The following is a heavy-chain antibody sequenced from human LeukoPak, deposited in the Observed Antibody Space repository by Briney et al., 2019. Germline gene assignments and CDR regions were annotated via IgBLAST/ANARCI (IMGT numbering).Heavy chain of an antibody. V-gene: IGHV4-30-4*07. Sequence: PSETLSLTCAVSGGSISSGGYSWSWIRQPPGKGLEWIGYIYYSGSTYYNPSLKSRVTISVDTSKNQFSLKLSSVTAADTAVYYCARGIYDILTGYYSSAFDYWGQGTLVTVSS. D-gene: IGHD3-9*01. J-gene: IGHJ4*02. CDR1: GGSISSGGYS. CDR3: ARGIYDILTGYYSSAFDY. CDR2: IYYSGST.